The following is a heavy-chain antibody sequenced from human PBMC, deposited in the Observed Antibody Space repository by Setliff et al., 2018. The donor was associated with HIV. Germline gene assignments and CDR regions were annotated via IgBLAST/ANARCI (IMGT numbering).Heavy chain of an antibody. CDR2: ITGSVDTI. CDR1: GFTFSNYE. Sequence: GGSLRLSCAASGFTFSNYEMSWVRQAPGKGPEWVAYITGSVDTIYYADSVKGRFTMSRYNAKDSVYLQMNTLRVEDTAVYYCAREATPRHSSGWVYFDYWGQGMMVTVSS. CDR3: AREATPRHSSGWVYFDY. J-gene: IGHJ4*02. V-gene: IGHV3-48*03. D-gene: IGHD6-19*01.